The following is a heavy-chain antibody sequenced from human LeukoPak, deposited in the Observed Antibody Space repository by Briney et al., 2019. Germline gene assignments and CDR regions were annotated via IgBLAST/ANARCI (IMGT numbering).Heavy chain of an antibody. D-gene: IGHD6-6*01. V-gene: IGHV3-21*01. CDR1: GFTLRAVS. J-gene: IGHJ4*02. CDR3: ARGSPSDY. CDR2: ISSSSSYI. Sequence: GGSLRPSFAASGFTLRAVSMTWVRRAPGKGLEWVSSISSSSSYIYYADSVKGRFTISRDNAKNSLYLQMNSLRAEDTAVYYCARGSPSDYWGQGTLVTVSS.